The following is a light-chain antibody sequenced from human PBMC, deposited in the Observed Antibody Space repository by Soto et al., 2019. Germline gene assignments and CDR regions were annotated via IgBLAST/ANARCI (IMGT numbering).Light chain of an antibody. V-gene: IGKV2-28*01. Sequence: DIVMTQSPLSLPVTPGEPASISCRSGQSLLHSNGYNYLDWYLQNPGQSPQLLIYLGSNRASGVPDRFSGSGSGTDFTLKISRVEAEDVGVYYCMQALQAPLTFGQGTKVDIK. CDR3: MQALQAPLT. CDR2: LGS. CDR1: QSLLHSNGYNY. J-gene: IGKJ1*01.